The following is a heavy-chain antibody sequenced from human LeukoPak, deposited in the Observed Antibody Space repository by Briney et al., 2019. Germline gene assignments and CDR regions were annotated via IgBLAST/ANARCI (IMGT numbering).Heavy chain of an antibody. CDR2: ISGSGSST. CDR3: ARESGTAYFDY. Sequence: PGGSLRLSCAASGFTFNSYAMNWVRQAPGKGLEWVSAISGSGSSTYYADSVKGRFTISRDNSKNTLYLQMNSLRVDDTAVYYCARESGTAYFDYWGQGTLVTVSS. J-gene: IGHJ4*02. D-gene: IGHD2-21*02. CDR1: GFTFNSYA. V-gene: IGHV3-23*01.